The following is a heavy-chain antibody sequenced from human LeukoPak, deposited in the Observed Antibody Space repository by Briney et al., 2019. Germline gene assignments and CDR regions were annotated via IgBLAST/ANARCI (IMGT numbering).Heavy chain of an antibody. V-gene: IGHV4-34*01. CDR3: ARGPERSVVVPVAHDYYGMDV. J-gene: IGHJ6*02. CDR1: GGSFSGYY. Sequence: SPTLSPTYAVYGGSFSGYYWSWIRQPPGKGLEWLGEINLSGITNYNPTLKCRVTISVDTSKNQFSLKLSSVTAADTAVYYCARGPERSVVVPVAHDYYGMDVWGQGTTVTVSS. D-gene: IGHD2-2*01. CDR2: INLSGIT.